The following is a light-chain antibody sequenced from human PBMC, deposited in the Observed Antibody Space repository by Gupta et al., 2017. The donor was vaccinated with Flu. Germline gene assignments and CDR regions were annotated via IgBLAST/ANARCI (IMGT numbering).Light chain of an antibody. J-gene: IGKJ1*01. CDR2: GAS. CDR1: QSVSSSY. V-gene: IGKV3-20*01. CDR3: QQYGSSWT. Sequence: PAPLSLSPGERATLSCRASQSVSSSYLAWYQQKPGQAPRLLIYGASSRATGIPDRFSGSGSGTDFTLTISRLEPEDFAVYYCQQYGSSWTFGQGTKVEIK.